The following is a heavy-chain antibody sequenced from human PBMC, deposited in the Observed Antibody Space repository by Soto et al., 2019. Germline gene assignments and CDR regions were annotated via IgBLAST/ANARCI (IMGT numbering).Heavy chain of an antibody. CDR2: ISYDGSNK. V-gene: IGHV3-30-3*01. Sequence: GGSLRLSCAAPGFTFRSYAMHWVRQAPGKGLEGGAVISYDGSNKYYADSVKGRFTISRDNSKNTLYLQMNSLRAEDTAVYYCARDGPGAAADRAGYYYYGMDVWGQGTTVTVSS. J-gene: IGHJ6*02. CDR1: GFTFRSYA. CDR3: ARDGPGAAADRAGYYYYGMDV. D-gene: IGHD6-13*01.